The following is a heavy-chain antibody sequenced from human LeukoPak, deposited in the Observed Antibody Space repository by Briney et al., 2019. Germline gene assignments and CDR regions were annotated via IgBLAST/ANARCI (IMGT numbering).Heavy chain of an antibody. Sequence: GGSLRLSCAASGFTLSNYWMSWVRQAPGRGLEWVANINPDESEKYYEDSVKGRFTISRDNADNSLYLHMNTLRAEDTAVYYCARFRTVAGNPLGYWGQGTLVTVSS. V-gene: IGHV3-7*03. J-gene: IGHJ4*02. CDR1: GFTLSNYW. CDR2: INPDESEK. D-gene: IGHD6-19*01. CDR3: ARFRTVAGNPLGY.